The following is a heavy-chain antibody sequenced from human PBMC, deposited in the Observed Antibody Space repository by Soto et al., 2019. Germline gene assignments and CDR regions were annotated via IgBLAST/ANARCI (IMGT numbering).Heavy chain of an antibody. CDR2: ICHSGST. CDR3: ASQDYSSSTDASFLVNGYFDL. Sequence: QMQLQESGPGLVKPSGTLSLTCGVSGGSISSSKWWTWVRQPPGKGPEWIGEICHSGSTNYNPSLTSRVTISLDKSNNQFSLTLTYVTAADTAVYYCASQDYSSSTDASFLVNGYFDLCGRGILVTVSS. V-gene: IGHV4-4*02. J-gene: IGHJ2*01. D-gene: IGHD6-6*01. CDR1: GGSISSSKW.